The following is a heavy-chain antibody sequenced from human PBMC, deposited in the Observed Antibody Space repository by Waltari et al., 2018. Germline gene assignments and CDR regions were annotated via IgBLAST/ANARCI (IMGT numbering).Heavy chain of an antibody. Sequence: EEQLLESGGGLVQPGDSLRLSCAASGFRFSNYWMNWVRQAPGKGLVWVARSSNNETNLTDGDSVKGRCTISRDNAKNTVDLQMKRLRADDTAVYYCARLAPRTYRSPVPGRHYYYGMDAWGQGTTVTVSS. J-gene: IGHJ6*02. V-gene: IGHV3-74*03. CDR3: ARLAPRTYRSPVPGRHYYYGMDA. CDR1: GFRFSNYW. D-gene: IGHD3-10*01. CDR2: SSNNETNL.